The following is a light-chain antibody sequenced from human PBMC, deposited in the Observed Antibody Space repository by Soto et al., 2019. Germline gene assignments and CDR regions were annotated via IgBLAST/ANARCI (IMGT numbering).Light chain of an antibody. V-gene: IGKV3-15*01. CDR3: QQYNNWPWT. Sequence: EIVMTQSPATLSVSPGERATLSCRASQSVSSNLAWYQQKPGQAPRLLIYGASTRATGIPARFSGSGSGTDFTLTISSLQSEEFAVYYCQQYNNWPWTFGHGTKVEIK. CDR1: QSVSSN. CDR2: GAS. J-gene: IGKJ1*01.